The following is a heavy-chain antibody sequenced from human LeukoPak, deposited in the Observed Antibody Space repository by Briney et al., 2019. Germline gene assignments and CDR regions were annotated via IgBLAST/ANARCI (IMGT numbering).Heavy chain of an antibody. CDR2: ISGSGGST. V-gene: IGHV3-23*01. D-gene: IGHD3-10*01. J-gene: IGHJ4*02. CDR3: AKGPSFYYGSGSPFDY. Sequence: GGSLRLSCAASGFTFSSYAMSWVRQAPGKGLEWVSAISGSGGSTYYADSVKGRFTISRDNSKNTLYLQMNSLRAEDTAVYYCAKGPSFYYGSGSPFDYWGQGTLVTVSS. CDR1: GFTFSSYA.